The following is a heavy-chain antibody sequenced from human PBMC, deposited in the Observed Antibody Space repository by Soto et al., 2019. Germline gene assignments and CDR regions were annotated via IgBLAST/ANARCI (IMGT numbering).Heavy chain of an antibody. V-gene: IGHV3-23*01. CDR2: ISYSGGST. D-gene: IGHD4-4*01. CDR3: AKVPTGEMATVFQAFDI. J-gene: IGHJ3*02. CDR1: GFTFSSYA. Sequence: GVLRLSCAASGFTFSSYAMSWVRQAPGKGLEWVSAISYSGGSTYYADPVKGRFTISRDNSKNTLYLQMNSLRVDDTAVYYCAKVPTGEMATVFQAFDIWGQGTMVTVSS.